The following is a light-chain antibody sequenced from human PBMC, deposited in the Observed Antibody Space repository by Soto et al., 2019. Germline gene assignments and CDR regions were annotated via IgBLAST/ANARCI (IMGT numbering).Light chain of an antibody. J-gene: IGKJ5*01. CDR1: QSVGSSH. V-gene: IGKV3-20*01. Sequence: EIVLTQSPGTLSLSPGERATLSCRASQSVGSSHLAWYQQKPGQAPRLLIYGASSRATGIPDRFSGSGSGTDFTLTISRLEPEDFATYYCQQAKSFPITFGQGTRLEIK. CDR2: GAS. CDR3: QQAKSFPIT.